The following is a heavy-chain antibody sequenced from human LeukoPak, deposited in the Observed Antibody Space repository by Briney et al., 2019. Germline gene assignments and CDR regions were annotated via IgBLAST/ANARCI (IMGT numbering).Heavy chain of an antibody. Sequence: GGSLRLSCAASGFTFRGFLMNWVRQTPGKGLEWVANIKQDGSEKYYADSVKGRFTISRDNTKNSLSLQMNSLRAEDTAVYYCARAGSNWNYVYWGQGTLVTVSS. D-gene: IGHD1-7*01. V-gene: IGHV3-7*01. CDR1: GFTFRGFL. CDR2: IKQDGSEK. J-gene: IGHJ4*02. CDR3: ARAGSNWNYVY.